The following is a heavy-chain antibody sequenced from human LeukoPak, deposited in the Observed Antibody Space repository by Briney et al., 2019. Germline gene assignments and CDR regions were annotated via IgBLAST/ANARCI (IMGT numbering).Heavy chain of an antibody. CDR2: FYTSGGT. CDR3: ARPRSGYNYGAFDI. CDR1: GGSISSYS. D-gene: IGHD5-24*01. J-gene: IGHJ3*02. Sequence: SETLSLTCTVSGGSISSYSWSWIRQLAGKGLEWIGRFYTSGGTNYNPSLKSRVIMSADTSKNQLSLKLTSVTAADTAVYYCARPRSGYNYGAFDIWGQGTMVSVSS. V-gene: IGHV4-4*07.